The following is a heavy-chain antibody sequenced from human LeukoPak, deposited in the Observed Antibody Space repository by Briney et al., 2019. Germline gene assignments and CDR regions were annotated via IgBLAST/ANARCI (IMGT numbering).Heavy chain of an antibody. CDR3: ARIGYSSSSIDY. J-gene: IGHJ4*02. V-gene: IGHV3-7*01. D-gene: IGHD6-13*01. Sequence: GGSLRLSCAASGFTFSSYGMHWVRQAPGKGLEWVANIKEDGSIKYYVDSVKGRLTISRDNAKSSLYLQVNSLRAEDTALYYCARIGYSSSSIDYWGQGTLVTVSS. CDR1: GFTFSSYG. CDR2: IKEDGSIK.